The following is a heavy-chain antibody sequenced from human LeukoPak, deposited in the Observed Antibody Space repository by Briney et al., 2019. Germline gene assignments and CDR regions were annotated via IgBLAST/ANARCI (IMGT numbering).Heavy chain of an antibody. V-gene: IGHV4-59*01. CDR3: ARLRWLQLIDY. Sequence: SETLSLTCTVSGGSISSYYWSWIRQPPGKGLEWIGYIYYSGSTNYNPSLKSRVTISVDTSKNQFSLKLSSVTAADTAVYYCARLRWLQLIDYWGREPWSPSPQ. D-gene: IGHD5-24*01. CDR1: GGSISSYY. J-gene: IGHJ4*02. CDR2: IYYSGST.